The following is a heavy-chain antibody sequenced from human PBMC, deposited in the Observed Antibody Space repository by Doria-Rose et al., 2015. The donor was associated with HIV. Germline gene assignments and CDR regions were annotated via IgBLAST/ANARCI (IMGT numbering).Heavy chain of an antibody. CDR1: GVSLSSPGMG. V-gene: IGHV2-26*01. Sequence: QITLKECGPVLVKPTETLTLTCTVSGVSLSSPGMGVSWIRQPPGKALEWLANSFSDDERSYKTSLQSRLTISRRTSKRQVVLTMTDMDPVDTATYYCARIRSSRWYHKYYFDFWGQGTLVIVSA. J-gene: IGHJ4*02. D-gene: IGHD6-13*01. CDR2: SFSDDER. CDR3: ARIRSSRWYHKYYFDF.